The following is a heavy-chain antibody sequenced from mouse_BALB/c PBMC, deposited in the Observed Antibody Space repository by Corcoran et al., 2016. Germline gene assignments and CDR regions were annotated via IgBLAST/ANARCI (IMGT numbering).Heavy chain of an antibody. J-gene: IGHJ1*01. CDR3: ARRTGFDV. Sequence: EVQLQQSGAELVKPGASVKLSCTASGFNIKDTYMHWVKQRPEQGLEWIGRIDPANGNTKYDPKFQGKATITADTSSNTAYLQLSSLTSEETAVYYCARRTGFDVWGAGTTVTVSS. D-gene: IGHD4-1*01. CDR1: GFNIKDTY. CDR2: IDPANGNT. V-gene: IGHV14-3*02.